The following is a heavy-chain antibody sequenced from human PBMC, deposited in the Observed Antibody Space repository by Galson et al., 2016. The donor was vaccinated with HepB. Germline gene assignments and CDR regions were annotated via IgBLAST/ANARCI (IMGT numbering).Heavy chain of an antibody. CDR2: IGSDGRST. CDR3: GKYEFDY. J-gene: IGHJ4*02. D-gene: IGHD3-3*01. V-gene: IGHV3-64D*09. CDR1: GFSFSRYV. Sequence: SLRLSCAASGFSFSRYVMFWVRQAPGKGLEFVSAIGSDGRSTHYADSLRGRFTVSRDNSKNMLYLQMSSLRAEDTAVYYCGKYEFDYWGQGTLVTVSS.